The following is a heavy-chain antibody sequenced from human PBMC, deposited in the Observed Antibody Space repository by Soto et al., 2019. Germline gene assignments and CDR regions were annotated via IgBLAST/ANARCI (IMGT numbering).Heavy chain of an antibody. D-gene: IGHD5-18*01. J-gene: IGHJ4*02. CDR3: AIAQRGDTAMACFDY. CDR2: ILPIFGTT. CDR1: GGTFSSYA. V-gene: IGHV1-69*01. Sequence: QVQLVQSGAEVKKPGYSVKVSCKASGGTFSSYAISWVRQAPGQGLECMGGILPIFGTTYYAQKFQGRVTITADESTITAYMELSSLRSEDTAVYYCAIAQRGDTAMACFDYWGQGTLVTVSS.